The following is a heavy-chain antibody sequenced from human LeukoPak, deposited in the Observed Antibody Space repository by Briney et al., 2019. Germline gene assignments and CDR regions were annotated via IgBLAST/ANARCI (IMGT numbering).Heavy chain of an antibody. Sequence: PGGSLRLSCAASGFTFSDHGLHWVRQAPGKGLEWVAIVWPDGNKKLYADSVKGRFTISKDNPRNTVYLQMNSLRVDDTAVYYCVVVVVPAAVWHFDFWGSGTLVTVSS. CDR3: VVVVVPAAVWHFDF. D-gene: IGHD2-2*01. CDR1: GFTFSDHG. CDR2: VWPDGNKK. V-gene: IGHV3-33*01. J-gene: IGHJ2*01.